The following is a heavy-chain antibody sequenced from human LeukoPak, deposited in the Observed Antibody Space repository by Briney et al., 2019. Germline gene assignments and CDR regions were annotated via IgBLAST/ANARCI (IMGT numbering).Heavy chain of an antibody. CDR2: ISGSGGST. D-gene: IGHD6-13*01. Sequence: GGSLRLSCAASGFTFSSYAMSWVRQAPGNGLEWVSAISGSGGSTYYADSVKGRFTISKDNSKNTLYLQMNSLRAEDTAVYYCARAIGSSWYSAYCFDYWGQGTLVTVSS. CDR1: GFTFSSYA. V-gene: IGHV3-23*01. J-gene: IGHJ4*02. CDR3: ARAIGSSWYSAYCFDY.